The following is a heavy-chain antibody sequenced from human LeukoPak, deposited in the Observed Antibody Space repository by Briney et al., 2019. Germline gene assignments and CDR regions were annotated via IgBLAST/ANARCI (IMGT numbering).Heavy chain of an antibody. CDR3: ARSGRFTFGGVIVMGKHFSGYGNWFDP. V-gene: IGHV4-34*01. Sequence: PSETLSLTCAVYGGSFSGFYWSWIRQPPGKGLEWIGEINHSGSTNYNPSLKSRVTISVDTSKNQFSLKLSSVTAADTAVYYCARSGRFTFGGVIVMGKHFSGYGNWFDPWGQGTLVTVSS. CDR1: GGSFSGFY. D-gene: IGHD3-16*02. CDR2: INHSGST. J-gene: IGHJ5*02.